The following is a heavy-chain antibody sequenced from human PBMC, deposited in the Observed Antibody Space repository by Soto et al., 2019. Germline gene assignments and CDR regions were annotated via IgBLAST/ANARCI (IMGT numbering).Heavy chain of an antibody. CDR2: ISYDGSNK. D-gene: IGHD6-19*01. J-gene: IGHJ3*02. CDR3: AKDPPQWRAGAFDI. V-gene: IGHV3-30*18. CDR1: GFTFSNYG. Sequence: QVQLVESGGGVVQPGRSLRLSCAASGFTFSNYGMHWVRQAPGKGLEWVAVISYDGSNKYYADSVKGRFTISRDNSKNPLYLQMNSLRAEDSALYYCAKDPPQWRAGAFDIWGQGTMVTVSS.